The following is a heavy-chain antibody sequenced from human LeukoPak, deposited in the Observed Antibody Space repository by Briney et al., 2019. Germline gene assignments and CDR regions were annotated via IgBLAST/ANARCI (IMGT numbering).Heavy chain of an antibody. CDR3: ARPQYYDFWSGPHDAFDI. D-gene: IGHD3-3*01. V-gene: IGHV3-30*01. Sequence: GGSLRLSCAASGFTFSSYEMNWVRQAPGKGLEWVAVISYDGSNKYYADSVKGRFTISRDNSKNTLYLQMNSLRAEDTAVYYCARPQYYDFWSGPHDAFDIWGQGTMVTVSS. CDR1: GFTFSSYE. CDR2: ISYDGSNK. J-gene: IGHJ3*02.